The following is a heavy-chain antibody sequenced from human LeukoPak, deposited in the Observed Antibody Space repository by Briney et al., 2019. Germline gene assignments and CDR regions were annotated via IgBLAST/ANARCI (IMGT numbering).Heavy chain of an antibody. CDR3: AKDFAVYGGNYLFDY. CDR2: ISSNGGRT. V-gene: IGHV3-64*04. J-gene: IGHJ4*02. D-gene: IGHD4-23*01. Sequence: GGPLTLPCSACGFPFSTYAMHWARQSPGKRLEYVSDISSNGGRTYYAESVKGRFSISRNNSKNTLYLQMNSLRAEDTAVYYCAKDFAVYGGNYLFDYWGQGTLVTVSS. CDR1: GFPFSTYA.